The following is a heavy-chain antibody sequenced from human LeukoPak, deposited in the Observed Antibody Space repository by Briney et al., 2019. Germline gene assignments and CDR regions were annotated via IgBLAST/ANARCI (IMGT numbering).Heavy chain of an antibody. CDR1: GFTFSSYS. V-gene: IGHV3-21*04. D-gene: IGHD6-19*01. CDR2: ISSSSSYI. Sequence: PGGSLRLSCAASGFTFSSYSMNWVRQAPGKGLEWVSSISSSSSYIYYADSVKGRFTISRDNAKNSLYLQMNSLRAEDTAVYYCAKEGTPWGGSGLFDYWGQGTLVTVSS. J-gene: IGHJ4*02. CDR3: AKEGTPWGGSGLFDY.